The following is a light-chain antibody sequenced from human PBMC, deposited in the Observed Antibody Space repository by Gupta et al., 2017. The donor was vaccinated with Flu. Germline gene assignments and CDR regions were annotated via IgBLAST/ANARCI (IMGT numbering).Light chain of an antibody. V-gene: IGKV4-1*01. CDR3: QQYYSTLRT. J-gene: IGKJ2*01. CDR2: WAS. Sequence: SLGERATINCKSSQSVLYSSNNKNYLAWYQQKPGQPPKMLIYWASTRESGVPDRFSGSGSGTDFTLTISSLQAEDVAVYYCQQYYSTLRTFDQGTKLEIK. CDR1: QSVLYSSNNKNY.